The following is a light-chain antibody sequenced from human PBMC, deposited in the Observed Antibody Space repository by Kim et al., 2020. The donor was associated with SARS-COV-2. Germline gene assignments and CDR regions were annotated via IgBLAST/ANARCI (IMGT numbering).Light chain of an antibody. V-gene: IGLV3-19*01. CDR3: NSRDSNDYVV. CDR2: GKN. Sequence: ALGQTVRITCQGDSLRSYYATWYQQKPGQAPIPVIYGKNNRPSGIPDRFSGPSSGNTASLTITGTQAGDEADYYCNSRDSNDYVVFGGGTQLTVL. CDR1: SLRSYY. J-gene: IGLJ2*01.